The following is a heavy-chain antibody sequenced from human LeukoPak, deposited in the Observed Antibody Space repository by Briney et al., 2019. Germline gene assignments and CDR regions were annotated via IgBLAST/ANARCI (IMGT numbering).Heavy chain of an antibody. CDR2: IIPILGTA. CDR1: GGTFSSYA. D-gene: IGHD6-19*01. V-gene: IGHV1-69*05. J-gene: IGHJ4*02. Sequence: GASVKVSCKASGGTFSSYAISWVRQAPGQALEWMGGIIPILGTANYAQKLQGRVTITTDESTSTAYMELSSLRSEDTAVYYCARVLYGSGWYFDYWGQGSLVTVPS. CDR3: ARVLYGSGWYFDY.